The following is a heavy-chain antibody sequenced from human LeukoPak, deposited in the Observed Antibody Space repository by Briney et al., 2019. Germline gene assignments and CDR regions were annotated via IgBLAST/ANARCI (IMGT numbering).Heavy chain of an antibody. J-gene: IGHJ4*02. CDR1: GFTFSSNS. D-gene: IGHD5-18*01. V-gene: IGHV3-30*03. CDR3: ARELSGYSPGPIDY. CDR2: ISYDGSNK. Sequence: GGSLRLSCAASGFTFSSNSMNWVRQAPGKGLEWVAVISYDGSNKYYADSVKGRFTISRDNSKNTLYLQMNSLRAEDTAVYYCARELSGYSPGPIDYWGQGTLVTVSS.